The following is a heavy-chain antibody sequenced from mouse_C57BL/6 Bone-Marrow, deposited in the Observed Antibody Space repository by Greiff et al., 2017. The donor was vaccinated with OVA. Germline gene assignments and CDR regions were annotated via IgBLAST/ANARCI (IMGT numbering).Heavy chain of an antibody. CDR2: ISSSGST. D-gene: IGHD1-1*01. Sequence: EVKLMESGPGLAKPSQTLSLPCSVTGYSITSDYWNWIRKFPGNKLEYMGYISSSGSTYYHPSLKSRISITRDTSKNQYYLQLNSVTTEDTATYYCASNYYGSSYYFDYWGQGTTLTVSS. CDR3: ASNYYGSSYYFDY. V-gene: IGHV3-8*01. J-gene: IGHJ2*01. CDR1: GYSITSDY.